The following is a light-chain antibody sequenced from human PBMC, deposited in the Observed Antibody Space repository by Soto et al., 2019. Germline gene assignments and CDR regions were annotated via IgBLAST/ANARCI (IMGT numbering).Light chain of an antibody. Sequence: QSVLTQPASVSGSPGQSITISCTGTSSDVGGYNYVSWYQQHPGKAPKLMIYDVSNRPSGVSNRFSGSKSGNTASLTISGLQAEDEPDYYCSSYTSSSTLFYVFGPGTKVTVL. CDR3: SSYTSSSTLFYV. V-gene: IGLV2-14*01. J-gene: IGLJ1*01. CDR1: SSDVGGYNY. CDR2: DVS.